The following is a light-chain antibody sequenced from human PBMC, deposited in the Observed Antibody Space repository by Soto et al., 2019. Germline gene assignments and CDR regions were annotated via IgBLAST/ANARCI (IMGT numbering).Light chain of an antibody. V-gene: IGKV3-20*01. Sequence: EIVLTQSPGTLSLSPGERATLSCRASQMVSSSYLAWYQQKPGQAPRLLIYGGSSRATGIPDRFSGSGSGTDFTLTISRLEPEDFAVYYCQQYGSFTFGGGTKVEIK. CDR3: QQYGSFT. CDR2: GGS. CDR1: QMVSSSY. J-gene: IGKJ4*01.